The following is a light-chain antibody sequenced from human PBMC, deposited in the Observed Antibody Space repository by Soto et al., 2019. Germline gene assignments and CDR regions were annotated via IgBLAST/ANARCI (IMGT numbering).Light chain of an antibody. CDR3: QHYDNVPFT. Sequence: DIQMTQSPSSLSASVGDRVTITCQASQDISNYLNWYQQKPGKAPKLLIYAASTLETGVPSRFSGSGSGTDFTFTISSLQPEDIATYYCQHYDNVPFTFGGGTRWISN. V-gene: IGKV1-33*01. CDR2: AAS. CDR1: QDISNY. J-gene: IGKJ4*01.